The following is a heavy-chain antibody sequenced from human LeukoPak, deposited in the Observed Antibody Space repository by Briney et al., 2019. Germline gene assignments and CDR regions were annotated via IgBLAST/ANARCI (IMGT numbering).Heavy chain of an antibody. Sequence: KPSETLSLTCAVYGGSFSGYYWSWIRQPPGKGLEWIGEINHSGSTNYNPSLKSRVTISVDTSKNQFSLQLNSVTPEDTAVYYCARDRRSSSWYPQFDYWGQGTLVTVSS. V-gene: IGHV4-34*01. D-gene: IGHD6-13*01. CDR3: ARDRRSSSWYPQFDY. J-gene: IGHJ4*02. CDR1: GGSFSGYY. CDR2: INHSGST.